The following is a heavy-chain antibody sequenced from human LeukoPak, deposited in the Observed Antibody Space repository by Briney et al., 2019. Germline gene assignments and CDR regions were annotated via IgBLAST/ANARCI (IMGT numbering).Heavy chain of an antibody. Sequence: GGSLRLSCAASGFTFSSYAMSWVRQAPGKGLVWVSRINSDGTSTTYADSVKGRFTISRDNAKNTLHLQMNSLRAEDTAVYYCASWEVPAVMPQDYWGQGTLVTVSS. CDR3: ASWEVPAVMPQDY. CDR1: GFTFSSYA. J-gene: IGHJ4*02. CDR2: INSDGTST. D-gene: IGHD2-2*01. V-gene: IGHV3-74*01.